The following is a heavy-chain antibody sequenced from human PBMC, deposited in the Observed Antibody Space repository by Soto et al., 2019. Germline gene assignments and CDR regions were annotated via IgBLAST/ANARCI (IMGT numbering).Heavy chain of an antibody. CDR3: ARDRLVPYGYGMDV. CDR2: IWFDGSKK. D-gene: IGHD2-2*01. V-gene: IGHV3-33*01. Sequence: QMQLVESGGGVVQPGRSLRLSCAASGFTFRSYGIHWVRQAPGKGLEWVALIWFDGSKKYYVDSVKGRFAVSRENSKNTLYLQMNSPRVEDTAVYYCARDRLVPYGYGMDVWGQGTTVTVSS. CDR1: GFTFRSYG. J-gene: IGHJ6*02.